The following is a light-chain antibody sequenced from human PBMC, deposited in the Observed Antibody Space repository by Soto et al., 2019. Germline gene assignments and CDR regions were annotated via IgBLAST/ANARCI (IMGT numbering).Light chain of an antibody. V-gene: IGKV3-20*01. CDR1: QSVNSNY. J-gene: IGKJ1*01. CDR2: GAS. Sequence: EIVLTQSPGTLSLSPGERATLSCRASQSVNSNYLVWYQQKVGQAPRLLIYGASSRATGIPDRFSGNGSGTDFTLTISGLEPEDCAVYYCQQYGNSPAWTFGQATNVEIK. CDR3: QQYGNSPAWT.